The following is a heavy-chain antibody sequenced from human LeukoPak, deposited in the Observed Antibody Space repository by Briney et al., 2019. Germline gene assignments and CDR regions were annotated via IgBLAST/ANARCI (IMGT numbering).Heavy chain of an antibody. CDR2: INHSGST. CDR3: ARSILLWFGELLSFDY. Sequence: PSETLSLTCAVYGGSFSGYYWSWIRQPPGKGLEWIGEINHSGSTNYNPSLKSQVTISVDTSKNQFSLKLSSVTAADTAVYYCARSILLWFGELLSFDYWGQGTLVTVSS. CDR1: GGSFSGYY. D-gene: IGHD3-10*01. V-gene: IGHV4-34*01. J-gene: IGHJ4*02.